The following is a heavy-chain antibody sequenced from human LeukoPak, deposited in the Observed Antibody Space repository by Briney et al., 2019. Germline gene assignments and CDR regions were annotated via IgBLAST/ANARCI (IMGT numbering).Heavy chain of an antibody. V-gene: IGHV4-39*01. CDR1: GGSINSRSYY. CDR3: ARRATTVTTGYYFYYMDV. CDR2: VYYGGTT. D-gene: IGHD4-17*01. Sequence: PSETLSLTCTVPGGSINSRSYYWGWIRQPPGKGLEWIVSVYYGGTTYYNPSLKSRVTISEDTSKNQFSLKLSSVPAADTAVYYCARRATTVTTGYYFYYMDVWGKGTTVTVSS. J-gene: IGHJ6*03.